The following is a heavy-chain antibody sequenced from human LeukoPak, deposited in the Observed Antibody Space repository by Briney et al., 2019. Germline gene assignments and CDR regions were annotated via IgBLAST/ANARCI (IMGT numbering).Heavy chain of an antibody. Sequence: GGSLRLSCAASGFTFSSYAMSWVRQAPGKGLEWVSAISGSGGSTYYADSVKGRFTISRDNSKNTLYLQMNSLRAEDTAVYYCAKDQGRRMTTVNKIDYWGQGTLVTVSS. D-gene: IGHD4-17*01. CDR3: AKDQGRRMTTVNKIDY. J-gene: IGHJ4*02. CDR1: GFTFSSYA. V-gene: IGHV3-23*01. CDR2: ISGSGGST.